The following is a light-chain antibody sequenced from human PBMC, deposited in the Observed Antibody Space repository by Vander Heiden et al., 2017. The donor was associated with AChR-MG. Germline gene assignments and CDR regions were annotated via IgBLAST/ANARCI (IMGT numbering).Light chain of an antibody. Sequence: VLTQPPSVSRAPGPTVTISCTGSSSNIGAGYDVHWYQQLPGTAPKLLIYGNSNRPSGVPDRCSGSKSGTSASLAITGLQAEDEADYYWQSYDSSLSAWVFGGGTKLTVL. V-gene: IGLV1-40*01. CDR2: GNS. CDR1: SSNIGAGYD. J-gene: IGLJ3*02. CDR3: QSYDSSLSAWV.